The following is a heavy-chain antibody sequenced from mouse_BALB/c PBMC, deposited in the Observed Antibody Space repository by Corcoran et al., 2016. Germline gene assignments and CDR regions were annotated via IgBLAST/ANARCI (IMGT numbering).Heavy chain of an antibody. CDR1: GFSLSTSGMG. CDR2: IYWDDDK. D-gene: IGHD2-3*01. Sequence: QVTLKESGTGILQPSQTLSLTCSFSGFSLSTSGMGVSWIRQPSGKGLEWLAHIYWDDDKRYNPSLKSRLTISKDTSSNQVFLKITSVDTTDTATYYCARRARPDGYYSYWYFDVWGAGTTVTVSS. CDR3: ARRARPDGYYSYWYFDV. V-gene: IGHV8-12*01. J-gene: IGHJ1*01.